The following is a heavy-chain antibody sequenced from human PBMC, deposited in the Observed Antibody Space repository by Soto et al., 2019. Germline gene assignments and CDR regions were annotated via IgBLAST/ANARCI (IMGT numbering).Heavy chain of an antibody. J-gene: IGHJ4*02. V-gene: IGHV3-53*01. CDR2: ISNGGST. Sequence: EVKLVESGGGLIQPGGSLRLSCAASGVIVGANYMSWVRQAPGRGLEWVSVISNGGSTYYADSVKSRFTISRDTGKNTVYLQMNSLRPEDTAVYYCARESGSISARRFLDSWGQGTLVTVSS. CDR1: GVIVGANY. D-gene: IGHD6-6*01. CDR3: ARESGSISARRFLDS.